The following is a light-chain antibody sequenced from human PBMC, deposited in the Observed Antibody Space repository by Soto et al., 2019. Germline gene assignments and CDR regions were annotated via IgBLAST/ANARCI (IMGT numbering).Light chain of an antibody. CDR2: DAS. CDR1: QSVSSSY. Sequence: IVLTQSPGTLSLSPGERATLSCRASQSVSSSYLAWYQQKPGQAPRLLIYDASNRATGIPARFSGSGSGTDFTLTISSLEPEDFAVYYCQQRSNWFLTFGGGTKVDIK. V-gene: IGKV3D-20*02. CDR3: QQRSNWFLT. J-gene: IGKJ4*01.